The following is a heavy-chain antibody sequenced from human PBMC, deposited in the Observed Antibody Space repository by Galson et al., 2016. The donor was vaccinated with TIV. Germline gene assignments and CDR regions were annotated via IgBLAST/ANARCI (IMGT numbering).Heavy chain of an antibody. J-gene: IGHJ4*02. D-gene: IGHD3-22*01. CDR1: KYTLTELS. V-gene: IGHV1-24*01. CDR2: FDPEQGKT. CDR3: ATVAWLPGLSLDN. Sequence: SVKVSCKVSKYTLTELSMHWVRQAPGKGLEWMGGFDPEQGKTIYAQKFQGRDTMTEDTSTDTAFMELSSLRFEDTAVYYCATVAWLPGLSLDNWGQGTLVTVSS.